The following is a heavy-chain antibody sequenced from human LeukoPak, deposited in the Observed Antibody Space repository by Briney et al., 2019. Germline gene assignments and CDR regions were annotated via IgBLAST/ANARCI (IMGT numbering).Heavy chain of an antibody. CDR2: IIPIFGTA. CDR3: AACITMIVVESTPLDY. V-gene: IGHV1-69*01. CDR1: VGTFSSYA. J-gene: IGHJ4*02. Sequence: SSVQVSCKASVGTFSSYAISWVRQAPGQGLEWMGGIIPIFGTAKSAQKFQGRVTSTADESTSTAYMKLSSLISEDTAVYYCAACITMIVVESTPLDYWGQGTLVTVSS. D-gene: IGHD3-22*01.